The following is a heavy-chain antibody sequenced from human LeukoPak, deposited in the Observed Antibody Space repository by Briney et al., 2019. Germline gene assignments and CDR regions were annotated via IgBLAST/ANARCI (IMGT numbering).Heavy chain of an antibody. CDR1: GFTFDDYA. D-gene: IGHD1-7*01. J-gene: IGHJ3*02. CDR2: ISWNSGSI. Sequence: PGGSLRLSCAASGFTFDDYAMHWVRQAPGKGLEWVSGISWNSGSIGYADSVKGRFTISRDNAKNSLYLQMNSLRAEDTALYYCAKDVWNYGRAFDIWGQVTMVTVAS. V-gene: IGHV3-9*01. CDR3: AKDVWNYGRAFDI.